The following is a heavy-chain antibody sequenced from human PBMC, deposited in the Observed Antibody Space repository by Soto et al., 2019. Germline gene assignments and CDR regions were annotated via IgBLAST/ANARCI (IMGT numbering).Heavy chain of an antibody. CDR2: IYWEADK. Sequence: QITLKESGPSLVKPTQTLTLTCTFSGFSLTTTGVGVVWIRQPPGKALEWLALIYWEADKHYSPSLRSRLTVTKDTTKNQVVLTLTNVDPADTGTYFCAHVGVLEQWLYRLDHWGQGTLVTVSS. D-gene: IGHD6-19*01. CDR3: AHVGVLEQWLYRLDH. J-gene: IGHJ4*02. CDR1: GFSLTTTGVG. V-gene: IGHV2-5*02.